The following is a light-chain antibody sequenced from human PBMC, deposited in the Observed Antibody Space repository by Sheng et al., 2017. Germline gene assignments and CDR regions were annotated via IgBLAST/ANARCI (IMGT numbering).Light chain of an antibody. CDR3: QQYDNWPYT. Sequence: ENVLTQSPGTLSVAPGERATLSCRASQSVDTSYVAWYQHKPGQAPRLLIYGASTRATGVPARFSGSGSGTEFTLIISSLQSEDFAVYFCQQYDNWPYTFGQGTNLEIK. CDR2: GAS. J-gene: IGKJ2*01. CDR1: QSVDTSY. V-gene: IGKV3-15*01.